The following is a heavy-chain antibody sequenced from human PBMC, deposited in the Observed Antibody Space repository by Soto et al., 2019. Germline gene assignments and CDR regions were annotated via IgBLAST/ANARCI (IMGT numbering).Heavy chain of an antibody. D-gene: IGHD2-2*01. V-gene: IGHV3-21*01. CDR1: GFTFSSYS. Sequence: PGGSLRLSCAASGFTFSSYSMNWVRQAPGKGLEWVSSISSSSSYIYYADSVKGRFTISRDNAKNSLYLQMNSLRAEDTAVYCCARGYCSSTSCNLHYYYGMDVWGQGTTVTVSS. CDR2: ISSSSSYI. CDR3: ARGYCSSTSCNLHYYYGMDV. J-gene: IGHJ6*02.